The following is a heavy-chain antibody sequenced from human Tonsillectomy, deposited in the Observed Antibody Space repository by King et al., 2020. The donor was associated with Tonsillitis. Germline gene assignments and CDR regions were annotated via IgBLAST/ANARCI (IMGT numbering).Heavy chain of an antibody. CDR2: INPSGGST. CDR3: ARDPYYYDSSGYYAKYYFVY. V-gene: IGHV1-46*01. J-gene: IGHJ4*02. Sequence: QLVQSGAEVKKPGASVKVSCKASGYTFTSYYMHWVRQAPGQGLEWMGIINPSGGSTSYAQKFQGRVTMTRDTSTSTVYMELSSLRSEDTAVYYCARDPYYYDSSGYYAKYYFVYWGQGTLVTVSS. D-gene: IGHD3-22*01. CDR1: GYTFTSYY.